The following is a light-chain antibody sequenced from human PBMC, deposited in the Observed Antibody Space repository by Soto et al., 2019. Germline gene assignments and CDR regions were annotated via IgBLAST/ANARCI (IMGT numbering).Light chain of an antibody. CDR2: GNN. J-gene: IGLJ1*01. Sequence: QSVLTQPPSVSGAPGQTITISCTGSSSNIGAGYDVHWYQQLPGRAPKLLIYGNNNRPSGVPDRFSGSTSGNAASLTISALQADDEADYFCCSSAPESTYVFGTGTKLTVL. CDR1: SSNIGAGYD. V-gene: IGLV1-40*01. CDR3: CSSAPESTYV.